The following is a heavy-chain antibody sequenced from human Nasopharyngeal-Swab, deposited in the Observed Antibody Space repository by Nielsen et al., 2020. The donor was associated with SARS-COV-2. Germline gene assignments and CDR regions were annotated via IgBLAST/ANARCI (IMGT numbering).Heavy chain of an antibody. J-gene: IGHJ4*02. Sequence: WIRQPPGKGLEWVAVISYDGSNKYYADSVKGRFTISRDNSKNTLYLQMNSLRAEDTAVYYCARGPKWAVAGSLRTYFDYWGQGTLVTVSS. CDR3: ARGPKWAVAGSLRTYFDY. CDR2: ISYDGSNK. V-gene: IGHV3-30-3*01. D-gene: IGHD6-19*01.